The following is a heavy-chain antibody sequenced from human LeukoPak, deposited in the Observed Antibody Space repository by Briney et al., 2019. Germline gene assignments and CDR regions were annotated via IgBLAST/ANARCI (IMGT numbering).Heavy chain of an antibody. D-gene: IGHD1-26*01. Sequence: PSETLSLTCAVYGGSLSGYYWSWIRQPPGKGLEWIGEINHSGSTNYNPSLKSRVTISVDTSKNQFSLKLTSVTAADTAVYYCARHLVGATGPKEYWGQGTLVTVSS. CDR3: ARHLVGATGPKEY. V-gene: IGHV4-34*01. CDR1: GGSLSGYY. CDR2: INHSGST. J-gene: IGHJ4*02.